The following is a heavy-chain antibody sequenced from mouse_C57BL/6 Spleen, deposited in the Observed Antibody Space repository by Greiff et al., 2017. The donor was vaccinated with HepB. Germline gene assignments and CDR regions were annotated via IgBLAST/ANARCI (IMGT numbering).Heavy chain of an antibody. D-gene: IGHD1-1*02. Sequence: EVQLQQSGAELVRPGASVKLSCTASGFNIKDDYMHWVKQRPEQGLEWIGWIDPENGDTEYASKFQGKATITADTSSNTAYLPLSSLTSEDTAVYYCTTWSTGAMDYWGQGTSVTVSS. V-gene: IGHV14-4*01. CDR1: GFNIKDDY. CDR3: TTWSTGAMDY. J-gene: IGHJ4*01. CDR2: IDPENGDT.